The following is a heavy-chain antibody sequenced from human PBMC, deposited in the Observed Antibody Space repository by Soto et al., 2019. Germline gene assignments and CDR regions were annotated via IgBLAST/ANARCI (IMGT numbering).Heavy chain of an antibody. Sequence: EVQLVESGGDLVQPGGSLRLSCAASGFTFSSYWMHWVRQDPEKGLVWVSRINGDGISTSYADSVKGRFTISRDNAKDTLYLHMNSLGAEYTAVYYCARISPGTYCRGGNCYSDYWGQGTLVTVSS. D-gene: IGHD2-15*01. V-gene: IGHV3-74*01. CDR1: GFTFSSYW. CDR3: ARISPGTYCRGGNCYSDY. CDR2: INGDGIST. J-gene: IGHJ4*02.